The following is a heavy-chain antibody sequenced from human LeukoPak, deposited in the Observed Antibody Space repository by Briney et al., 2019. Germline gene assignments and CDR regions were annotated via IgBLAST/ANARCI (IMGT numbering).Heavy chain of an antibody. CDR1: GFTFSSYS. CDR2: ISSSSSYI. CDR3: ARGPSLYYYYYGMDV. Sequence: PGGSLRLSCAASGFTFSSYSMNWVRQAPGKGLEWVSSISSSSSYIYYADSVKGRFTISRDNAKNSLYLQVNSLRAEDTAVYYCARGPSLYYYYYGMDVWGKGTTVTVSS. J-gene: IGHJ6*04. V-gene: IGHV3-21*01.